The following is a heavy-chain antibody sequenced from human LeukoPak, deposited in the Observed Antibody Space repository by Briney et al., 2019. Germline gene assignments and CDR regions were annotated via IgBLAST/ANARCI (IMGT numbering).Heavy chain of an antibody. CDR3: ARAEGQWELPDY. CDR1: GFTFSSYS. D-gene: IGHD1-26*01. J-gene: IGHJ4*02. CDR2: ISSSSSYI. Sequence: GGSLRLSCAASGFTFSSYSMNWIRQALGKGLEWVSCISSSSSYIYYAASVKGRFTISRDNAKNSLYLQMTCLRAEVTAVYYCARAEGQWELPDYWGQGTLVTVSS. V-gene: IGHV3-21*01.